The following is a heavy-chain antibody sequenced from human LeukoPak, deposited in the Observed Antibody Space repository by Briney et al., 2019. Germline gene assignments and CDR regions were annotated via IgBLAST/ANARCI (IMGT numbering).Heavy chain of an antibody. J-gene: IGHJ6*04. CDR2: LSWNDDK. Sequence: SGPTLAKLTQTLTLTCTFSGFSLSTSGVGVGWIRQPPRKALEWLALLSWNDDKRYSPSLKRRLTITNDTSKTQVLHTITNMDPVDTATYYCAQRRSCSSSSCPGMGVWGKGTTVTVS. CDR3: AQRRSCSSSSCPGMGV. V-gene: IGHV2-5*01. D-gene: IGHD2-2*01. CDR1: GFSLSTSGVG.